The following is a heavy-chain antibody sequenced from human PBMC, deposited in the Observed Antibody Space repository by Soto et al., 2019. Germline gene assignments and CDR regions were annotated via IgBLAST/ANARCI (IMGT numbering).Heavy chain of an antibody. V-gene: IGHV3-30-3*01. Sequence: QVQLVESGGGVVQPGRSLRLSCAASGSTFSSYAMHWVRQAPGKGLEWVAVISYDGSNKYYADSVKGRFTISRDNSKNTLYLQMNSLRAEDTAVYYCARGYDSSGYYYVYYYYGMDVWGQGTTVTVSS. J-gene: IGHJ6*02. D-gene: IGHD3-22*01. CDR3: ARGYDSSGYYYVYYYYGMDV. CDR1: GSTFSSYA. CDR2: ISYDGSNK.